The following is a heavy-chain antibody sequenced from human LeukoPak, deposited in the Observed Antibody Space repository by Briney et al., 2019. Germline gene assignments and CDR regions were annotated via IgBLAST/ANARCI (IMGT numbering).Heavy chain of an antibody. V-gene: IGHV3-43*02. CDR2: ISGDGGST. CDR3: AAEYYDILTGYS. Sequence: HTGGSLRLSCAASGFTFDDYAMHWVRQAPGKGLEWVSLISGDGGSTYYADSVKGRFTISRDNSKNSLYLQMNSLRTEDTALYYCAAEYYDILTGYSWGQGTLVTVSS. CDR1: GFTFDDYA. J-gene: IGHJ4*02. D-gene: IGHD3-9*01.